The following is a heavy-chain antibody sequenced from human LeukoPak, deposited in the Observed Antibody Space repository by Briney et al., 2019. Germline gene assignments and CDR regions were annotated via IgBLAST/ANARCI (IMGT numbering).Heavy chain of an antibody. CDR1: GFTFSTYE. Sequence: PGGSLRLSCAVSGFTFSTYEMTWDRQAPGKGLEWVSYISPSGDRMYYADSVKGRFTISRDNAKNALYLQMNSLRAEDTSVYYCARIQRYTSGQPFDYWGQGTLVTVSS. D-gene: IGHD2-2*02. CDR2: ISPSGDRM. J-gene: IGHJ4*02. CDR3: ARIQRYTSGQPFDY. V-gene: IGHV3-48*03.